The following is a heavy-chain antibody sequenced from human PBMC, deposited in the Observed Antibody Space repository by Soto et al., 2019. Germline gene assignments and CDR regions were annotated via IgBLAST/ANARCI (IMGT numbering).Heavy chain of an antibody. CDR3: ARGGLYDSGSYYFYDY. Sequence: PSETLSLTCTVSGGSISSYFWSWIRQPPGKGLEWIGYIYYSGSTNYNPSLKSRVTISVDTSKNQFSLKLSSVTAADTAVYYCARGGLYDSGSYYFYDYWGQGTLVTVSS. J-gene: IGHJ4*02. D-gene: IGHD3-10*01. V-gene: IGHV4-59*01. CDR1: GGSISSYF. CDR2: IYYSGST.